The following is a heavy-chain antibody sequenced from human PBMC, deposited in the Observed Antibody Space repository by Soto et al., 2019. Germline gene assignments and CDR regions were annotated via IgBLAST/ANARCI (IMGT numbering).Heavy chain of an antibody. CDR2: INHSGGST. D-gene: IGHD2-15*01. J-gene: IGHJ6*02. CDR1: GYTFTSYY. V-gene: IGHV1-46*01. Sequence: QVQLVQSGAEVKKPGASVKVSCRAFGYTFTSYYMXWVRQAPGQGLDWVGIINHSGGSTTYAQNSQVSVTLTSDTSTTTVYMELRSLRSEDTAVYYSAPSPRYCSGGXCXXXXVXXXXYGMGIWGQGTTVTVSS. CDR3: APSPRYCSGGXCXXXXVXXXXYGMGI.